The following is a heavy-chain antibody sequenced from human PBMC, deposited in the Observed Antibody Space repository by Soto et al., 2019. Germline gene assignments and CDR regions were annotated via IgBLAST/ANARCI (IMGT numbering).Heavy chain of an antibody. Sequence: VQLVESGGGVVQPGRSLRLSCAASGFTFSSYGMHWVRQAPGKGLEWVAVISYDGSNKYYADSVKGRFTISRDNSKNTLYLQMNSLRAEDTAVYYCAKEVTADNYYYGMDVWGQGTTVTVSS. D-gene: IGHD2-21*02. CDR2: ISYDGSNK. V-gene: IGHV3-30*18. CDR1: GFTFSSYG. CDR3: AKEVTADNYYYGMDV. J-gene: IGHJ6*02.